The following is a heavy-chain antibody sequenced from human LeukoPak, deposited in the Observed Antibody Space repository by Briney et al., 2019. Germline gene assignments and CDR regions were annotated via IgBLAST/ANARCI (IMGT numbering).Heavy chain of an antibody. CDR1: GYTFTSYG. Sequence: GASVKVSCKASGYTFTSYGISWVRQAPGQGLEWMGWISAYNGNTNYAQKLQGRVTMTTDTSTSTAYMELRSLRSDDTAVYYCARDFHYDFWSGGPPKTFQDYYYMDVWGKGTTVTVSS. J-gene: IGHJ6*03. CDR2: ISAYNGNT. CDR3: ARDFHYDFWSGGPPKTFQDYYYMDV. V-gene: IGHV1-18*01. D-gene: IGHD3-3*01.